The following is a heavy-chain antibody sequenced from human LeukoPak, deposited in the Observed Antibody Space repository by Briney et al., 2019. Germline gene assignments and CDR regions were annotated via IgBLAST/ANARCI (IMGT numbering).Heavy chain of an antibody. CDR2: ISAYNGNT. Sequence: ASVKVSCKASGYTFPSSGISWVRQAPGQGLEWMAWISAYNGNTNYAQKFQDRLTVTTDTSTNTAYMELRSLRSADTAVYFCARDTPGLAKLFDYWGQGTLVTVSS. CDR3: ARDTPGLAKLFDY. D-gene: IGHD2-15*01. J-gene: IGHJ4*02. V-gene: IGHV1-18*01. CDR1: GYTFPSSG.